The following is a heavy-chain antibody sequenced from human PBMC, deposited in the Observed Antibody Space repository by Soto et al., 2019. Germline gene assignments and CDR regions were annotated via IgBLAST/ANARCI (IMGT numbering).Heavy chain of an antibody. V-gene: IGHV1-46*01. J-gene: IGHJ5*02. D-gene: IGHD6-13*01. Sequence: QVQLVQSGAEVKKPGASVKVSCKASGYTFTRYYIHWVRQAPGQGLEWKGIIDPSAGRTTYAQRFQGKVALTRDTSTSTVYMEVSSLRSEDTAVYYCARAAIHGSSWYFWFDPWGQGTLVTVSS. CDR3: ARAAIHGSSWYFWFDP. CDR1: GYTFTRYY. CDR2: IDPSAGRT.